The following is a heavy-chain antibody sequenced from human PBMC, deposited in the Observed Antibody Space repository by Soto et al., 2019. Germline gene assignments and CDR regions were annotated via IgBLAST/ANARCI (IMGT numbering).Heavy chain of an antibody. D-gene: IGHD3-3*01. CDR3: ARGEYYDFWSGYYPNWFDP. CDR2: INHSGST. V-gene: IGHV4-34*01. Sequence: QVQLQQWGAGLLKPSETLSLTCAVYGGSFSGYYWSWIRQPPGKGLEWIGEINHSGSTNYNPSLKGRVTISVDTSKNQFSLKLSSVTAADTAVYYCARGEYYDFWSGYYPNWFDPWGQGTLVTVSS. CDR1: GGSFSGYY. J-gene: IGHJ5*02.